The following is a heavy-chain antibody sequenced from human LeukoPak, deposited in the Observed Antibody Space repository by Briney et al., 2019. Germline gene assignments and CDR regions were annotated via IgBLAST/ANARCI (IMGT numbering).Heavy chain of an antibody. CDR1: GGSLSSYY. Sequence: PSETLSLTCTVSGGSLSSYYWSWVRQPPGKGLEWIGYIYYSGSTNYNPYLKSRVTISVDTSKNQFSLKLSSVTAADTAVYYCAREDAGYSSSWYPSGFDYWGQGTLVTVSS. CDR3: AREDAGYSSSWYPSGFDY. D-gene: IGHD6-13*01. CDR2: IYYSGST. V-gene: IGHV4-59*01. J-gene: IGHJ4*02.